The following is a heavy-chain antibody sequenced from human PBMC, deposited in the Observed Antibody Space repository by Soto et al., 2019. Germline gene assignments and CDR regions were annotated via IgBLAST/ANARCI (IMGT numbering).Heavy chain of an antibody. D-gene: IGHD3-9*01. CDR1: GFTFSSYW. CDR2: INSDGSST. CDR3: ARDYVPWYYDILTGYYKSDYYYGMDV. Sequence: PGGSLRLSCAASGFTFSSYWMHWVRQAPGKGLVWVSRINSDGSSTSYADSVKGRFTISRDNAKNTLYLQMNSLRAEDTAVYYCARDYVPWYYDILTGYYKSDYYYGMDVWGQGTTVTVSS. J-gene: IGHJ6*02. V-gene: IGHV3-74*01.